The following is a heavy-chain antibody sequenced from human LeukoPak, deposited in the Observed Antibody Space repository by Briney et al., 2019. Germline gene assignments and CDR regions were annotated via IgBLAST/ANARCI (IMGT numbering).Heavy chain of an antibody. CDR1: GFTFSSYW. D-gene: IGHD3-10*01. CDR2: INSDGSST. Sequence: GGSLRLSCAASGFTFSSYWMHWVRQAPGKGLVWVSRINSDGSSTSHADSVKGRFTISRDNAKNTLYLQMNSLRAEDTAVYYCARGDYYGSGSYPYWGLGTLVTVSS. J-gene: IGHJ4*02. CDR3: ARGDYYGSGSYPY. V-gene: IGHV3-74*01.